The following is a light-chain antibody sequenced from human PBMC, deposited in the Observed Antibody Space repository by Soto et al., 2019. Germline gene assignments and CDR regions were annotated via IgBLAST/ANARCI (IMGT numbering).Light chain of an antibody. CDR2: DVS. CDR1: SSDVGGYKY. V-gene: IGLV2-14*03. J-gene: IGLJ2*01. CDR3: SSYTSSSTVL. Sequence: QSALTQPASVSGSPGQSITLSCTGTSSDVGGYKYVSWYQQHPGKAPKLMIYDVSYRPSGVSNRFSGSKSGNTASLTISGLQAEDEADYYCSSYTSSSTVLFGGGTKLTVL.